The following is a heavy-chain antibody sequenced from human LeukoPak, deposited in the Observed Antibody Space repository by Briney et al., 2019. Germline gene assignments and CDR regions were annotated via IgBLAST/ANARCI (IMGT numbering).Heavy chain of an antibody. V-gene: IGHV3-7*01. Sequence: GSLRLSCAASGFTFSGYWMSWVRQAPGKGLEWVANIKQDGTEKDYVDSVKGRFIISRDNAKNSLYLQMNSLRAEDTAVYYCVRGHGWFDPWGQGTLVTVSS. CDR3: VRGHGWFDP. J-gene: IGHJ5*02. CDR1: GFTFSGYW. CDR2: IKQDGTEK.